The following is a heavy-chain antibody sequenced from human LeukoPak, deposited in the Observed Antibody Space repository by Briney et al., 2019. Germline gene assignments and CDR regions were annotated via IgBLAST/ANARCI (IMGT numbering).Heavy chain of an antibody. CDR1: GESFSDYY. Sequence: PSETLSLTCAVYGESFSDYYWSWIRQPPGKGLEWIGEINRSGSTNYSPSLKSRVTISVNTSKNQFSLKLSSVTAADTAAYYCASSYYFGSGRLIWGQGTMVTVSS. CDR3: ASSYYFGSGRLI. J-gene: IGHJ3*02. V-gene: IGHV4-34*01. D-gene: IGHD3-10*01. CDR2: INRSGST.